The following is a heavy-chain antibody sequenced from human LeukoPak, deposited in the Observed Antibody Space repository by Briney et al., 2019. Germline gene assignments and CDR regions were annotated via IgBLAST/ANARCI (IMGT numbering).Heavy chain of an antibody. Sequence: GGSLRLSCAASGFTFSSYGMSWVRQAPGEGLKWVSIISASGSNTIYADSVKGRFTISRNNSKNTLYLQMNSLRAEDTAVYYCAKGASGSHYYSFDYWGQGTLVTVSS. CDR3: AKGASGSHYYSFDY. D-gene: IGHD1-26*01. CDR1: GFTFSSYG. J-gene: IGHJ4*02. CDR2: ISASGSNT. V-gene: IGHV3-23*01.